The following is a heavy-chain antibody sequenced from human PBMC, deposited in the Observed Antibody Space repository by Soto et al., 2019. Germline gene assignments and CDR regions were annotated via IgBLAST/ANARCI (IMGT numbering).Heavy chain of an antibody. V-gene: IGHV1-8*01. CDR2: MNPNSGNT. J-gene: IGHJ4*02. CDR1: GYTFTSYD. D-gene: IGHD1-1*01. Sequence: ASVKVPCKTSGYTFTSYDINWVRQATGQGLEWMGWMNPNSGNTAYAQKFQGRVTMTKNTLYLQMNSLRAEDTAVYYCVRDDFGLGIDYWGLGTLVTVSS. CDR3: VRDDFGLGIDY.